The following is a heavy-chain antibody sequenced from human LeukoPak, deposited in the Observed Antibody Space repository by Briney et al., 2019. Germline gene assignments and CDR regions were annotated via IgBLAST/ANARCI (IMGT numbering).Heavy chain of an antibody. D-gene: IGHD6-13*01. V-gene: IGHV3-23*01. Sequence: GGSLRLSCAASGFTFSSYAMSWVRPAPGTGLEWVALISGSGGTTYYADSVKGRFTISRDNSKNTLYLQVNSLRADDTAVYYCAKNAAAGYYSDCVDVWGKGTTVTVSS. J-gene: IGHJ6*03. CDR3: AKNAAAGYYSDCVDV. CDR2: ISGSGGTT. CDR1: GFTFSSYA.